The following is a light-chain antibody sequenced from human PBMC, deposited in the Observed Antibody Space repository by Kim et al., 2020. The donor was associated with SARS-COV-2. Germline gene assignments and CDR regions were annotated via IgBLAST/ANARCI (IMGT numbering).Light chain of an antibody. CDR3: QQYGSSPYT. CDR1: QSFRSSY. Sequence: LAPRERAALSCRASQSFRSSYLAWYQQKPGQAPRLLIYGASSRATGIPDRFSGSGSGTDFTLTISRLEPEDFAVYYCQQYGSSPYTFGQGTKLEI. CDR2: GAS. J-gene: IGKJ2*01. V-gene: IGKV3-20*01.